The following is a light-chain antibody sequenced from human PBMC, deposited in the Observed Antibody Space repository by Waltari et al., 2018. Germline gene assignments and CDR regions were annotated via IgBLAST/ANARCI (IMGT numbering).Light chain of an antibody. CDR2: GAS. Sequence: IVLTQSPRTLSLSPGDRATLSCRASQSVSRTLAWYQQKPGQAPSLLIYGASIRATGVPDRFSGSGSGTDFSLTISRLEPEDFAVYYCQHYVTLPVTFGQGTKVEIK. CDR3: QHYVTLPVT. V-gene: IGKV3-20*01. CDR1: QSVSRT. J-gene: IGKJ1*01.